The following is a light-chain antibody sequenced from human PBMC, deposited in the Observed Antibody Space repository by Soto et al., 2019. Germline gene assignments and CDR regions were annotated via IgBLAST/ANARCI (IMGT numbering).Light chain of an antibody. CDR3: QQRGNWPPTWT. J-gene: IGKJ1*01. V-gene: IGKV3-15*01. Sequence: EIVMTQSPATLSVSPGERATLSCRASQSVSDKLAWYQQKPGQAPRLLIYHASTRATGIPARFSGSGSGTEFTLTISSLQSEESAGYYCQQRGNWPPTWTFGQGTKVDI. CDR1: QSVSDK. CDR2: HAS.